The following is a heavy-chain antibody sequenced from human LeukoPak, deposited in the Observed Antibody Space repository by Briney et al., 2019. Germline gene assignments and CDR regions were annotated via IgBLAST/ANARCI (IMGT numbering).Heavy chain of an antibody. J-gene: IGHJ4*02. V-gene: IGHV3-7*01. CDR2: IKQDGSET. CDR1: RFTLSNYW. CDR3: APFSAVTHYYFVY. Sequence: GGSLRLSCAASRFTLSNYWMSWVRQAPGKRLEWVANIKQDGSETYSVDSVKGRFTISRDNARNSLTLQMNSLRAEDTAVYYCAPFSAVTHYYFVYWGQGTLVTVSS. D-gene: IGHD6-13*01.